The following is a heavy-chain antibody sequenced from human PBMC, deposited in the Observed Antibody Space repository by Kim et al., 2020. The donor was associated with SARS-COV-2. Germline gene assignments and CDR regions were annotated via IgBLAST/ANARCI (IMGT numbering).Heavy chain of an antibody. J-gene: IGHJ6*03. Sequence: GGSLRLSCAASGFTFSTYYMTWVRQAPGKGLEWVSTISTRSIFIYYADSVKDRFTISRDNAKNSLFLQMSSLRAEDTAVYYCARVSDSSTSVEYHMDVWG. CDR3: ARVSDSSTSVEYHMDV. D-gene: IGHD6-6*01. CDR2: ISTRSIFI. CDR1: GFTFSTYY. V-gene: IGHV3-21*06.